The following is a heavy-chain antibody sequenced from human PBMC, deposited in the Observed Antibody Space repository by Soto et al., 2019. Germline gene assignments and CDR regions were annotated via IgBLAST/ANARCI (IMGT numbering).Heavy chain of an antibody. J-gene: IGHJ5*02. CDR3: ARGGGRGYNELDP. CDR2: INPNSGGT. CDR1: GYTFTAYY. Sequence: QVQLVQSGAEVKKPGASVKVSCKASGYTFTAYYMHWVRHAPGQGLEWMGWINPNSGGTYHAQNFQGRVTMTRDTSTTTSYMELASLRSDDTAVYYCARGGGRGYNELDPWGHGTLVIVSS. V-gene: IGHV1-2*02. D-gene: IGHD5-12*01.